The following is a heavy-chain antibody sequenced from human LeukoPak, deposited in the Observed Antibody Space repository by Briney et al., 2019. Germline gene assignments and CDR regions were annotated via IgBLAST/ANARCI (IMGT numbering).Heavy chain of an antibody. CDR1: GFTFDDYA. Sequence: PGGSLRLSCAASGFTFDDYAMHWVRQAPGKGLEWVSGISWNSGSIGYADSVKGRFTISRDNAKNSLYLQMNSLRAEGTALYYCAKDSGRVSSWYWGPDYWGQGTLVTVSS. CDR3: AKDSGRVSSWYWGPDY. CDR2: ISWNSGSI. J-gene: IGHJ4*02. D-gene: IGHD6-13*01. V-gene: IGHV3-9*01.